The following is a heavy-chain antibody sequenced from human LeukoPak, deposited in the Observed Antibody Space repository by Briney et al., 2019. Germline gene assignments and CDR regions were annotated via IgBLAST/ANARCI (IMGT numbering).Heavy chain of an antibody. D-gene: IGHD6-13*01. CDR3: ARDFFGTARFDP. CDR1: GGSISSYY. Sequence: PSETLSLTCTVSGGSISSYYWSWIRQPPGKGLEWIGYIYYSGSTNYNPSLKSRVTISVDTSKNQFSLKLSSVTAADTAVYYCARDFFGTARFDPWGQGTLVTVSS. J-gene: IGHJ5*02. V-gene: IGHV4-59*01. CDR2: IYYSGST.